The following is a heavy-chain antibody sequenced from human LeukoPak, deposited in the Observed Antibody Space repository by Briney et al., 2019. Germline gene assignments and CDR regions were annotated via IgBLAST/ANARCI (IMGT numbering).Heavy chain of an antibody. D-gene: IGHD5-24*01. Sequence: GASVKVSCKASGYTYTDYHIHWVRQAPGQGLEWMGWIYPNSGDTNYAQNFQGRVTMTRDTSISTVYMELSRLTSDDTALYYCARVAVEMASWFDPWGQGTLVTVSS. CDR1: GYTYTDYH. CDR2: IYPNSGDT. V-gene: IGHV1-2*02. CDR3: ARVAVEMASWFDP. J-gene: IGHJ5*02.